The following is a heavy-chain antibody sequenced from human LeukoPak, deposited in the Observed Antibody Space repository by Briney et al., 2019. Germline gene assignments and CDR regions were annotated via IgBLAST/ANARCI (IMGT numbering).Heavy chain of an antibody. Sequence: GGSLRLSCAASRFTVSRNYMSWVRQAPGKGLEWVSVIYSGGSTYYADSVKGRFTISRDNSKNTLYLQMNSLRAEDTAVYYCARDTGYLGTYWGQGTLVTVSS. J-gene: IGHJ4*02. CDR3: ARDTGYLGTY. CDR1: RFTVSRNY. V-gene: IGHV3-53*01. CDR2: IYSGGST. D-gene: IGHD5-12*01.